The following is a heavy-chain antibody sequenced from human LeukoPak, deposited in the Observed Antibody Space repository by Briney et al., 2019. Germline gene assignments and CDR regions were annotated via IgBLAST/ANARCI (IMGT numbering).Heavy chain of an antibody. D-gene: IGHD2-8*01. J-gene: IGHJ4*02. CDR3: ASPNPADY. CDR2: ISYDGSNK. V-gene: IGHV3-30-3*01. Sequence: GGSLRLSCAASGFTFSSYAMHWVRQAPGKGLEWVAVISYDGSNKYYADSVKGRFTISRDNSKSTLYLQMNSLRAEDTAVYYCASPNPADYWGQGTLVTVSS. CDR1: GFTFSSYA.